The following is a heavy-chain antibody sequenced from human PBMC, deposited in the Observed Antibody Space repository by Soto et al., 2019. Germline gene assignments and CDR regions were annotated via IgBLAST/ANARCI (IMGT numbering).Heavy chain of an antibody. CDR2: IYYSGST. V-gene: IGHV4-31*03. CDR1: GGSISSGGYY. Sequence: PSETLSLTCTVSGGSISSGGYYWSWIRQHPGKGLEWIGYIYYSGSTYYNPSLKSRVTISVDTSKNQFSLKLSSVTAADTAVYYCARVGLKEYGMDVWGQGPTVTVSS. CDR3: ARVGLKEYGMDV. J-gene: IGHJ6*02.